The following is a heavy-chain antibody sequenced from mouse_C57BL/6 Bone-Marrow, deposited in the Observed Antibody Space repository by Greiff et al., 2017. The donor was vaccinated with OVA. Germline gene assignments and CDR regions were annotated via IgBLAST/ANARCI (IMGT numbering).Heavy chain of an antibody. Sequence: EVKLMESGGDLVKPGGSLKLSCAASGFTFSSYGMSWVRQTPDKRLEWVATISSGGSYTYYPDSVKGRFTISRDNAKNTLYLQMSSLKSEDTAMYYCARHYYGNYLYYARDYWGQGTSVTVSS. D-gene: IGHD2-1*01. J-gene: IGHJ4*01. CDR1: GFTFSSYG. CDR3: ARHYYGNYLYYARDY. V-gene: IGHV5-6*01. CDR2: ISSGGSYT.